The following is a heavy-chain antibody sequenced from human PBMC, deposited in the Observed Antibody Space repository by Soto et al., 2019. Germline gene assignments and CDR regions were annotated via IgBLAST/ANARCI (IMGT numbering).Heavy chain of an antibody. Sequence: SETLSLTCTVSGGSISSSSYYWGWIRQPPGKGPEWIGSIYYSGSTYYNPSLKSRVTISVDTSKNQFSLKLSSVTAADTAVYYCAFLRRGHYVDVWGKGTTVTVSS. D-gene: IGHD3-10*01. CDR3: AFLRRGHYVDV. CDR1: GGSISSSSYY. CDR2: IYYSGST. J-gene: IGHJ6*03. V-gene: IGHV4-39*01.